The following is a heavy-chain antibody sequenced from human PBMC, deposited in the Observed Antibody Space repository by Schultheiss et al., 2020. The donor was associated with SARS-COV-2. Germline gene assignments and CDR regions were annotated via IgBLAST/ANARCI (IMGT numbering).Heavy chain of an antibody. CDR1: GFTFSSYG. J-gene: IGHJ6*02. D-gene: IGHD6-13*01. CDR3: AKGVAAAGSYGMDV. CDR2: ISGSGGST. V-gene: IGHV3-23*01. Sequence: GGSLRLSCAASGFTFSSYGMHWVRQAPGKGLGWVSAISGSGGSTYSADSVKGRFTISRDNYKNTLSLQMNSLRAEDTAVYYCAKGVAAAGSYGMDVWGQGATVTVSS.